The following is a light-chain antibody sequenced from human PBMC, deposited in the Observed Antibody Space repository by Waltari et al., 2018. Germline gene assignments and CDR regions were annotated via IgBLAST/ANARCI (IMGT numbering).Light chain of an antibody. CDR3: QRYDSVPRT. V-gene: IGKV1-27*01. CDR1: QGIENF. J-gene: IGKJ1*01. Sequence: QMTQSPSSLSASVGDRVTITCRASQGIENFLAWYQQKPGKVPRLLIYGAFTLQSGAPSRFSGSMSVPDFTLTITSLQPDDVATYYCQRYDSVPRTFGQGTKVEI. CDR2: GAF.